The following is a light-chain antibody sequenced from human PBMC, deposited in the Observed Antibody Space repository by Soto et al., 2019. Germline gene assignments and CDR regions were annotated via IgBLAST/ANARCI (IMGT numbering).Light chain of an antibody. CDR1: SSDVGGYNY. Sequence: QSALTQPASVSGSPGQSITISCTGTSSDVGGYNYVSWYQQHPGKAPKLMIYEVSNRPSGVSNRFSGSKSGNTASLTISGLRAEDEADYYCTSYTSFDTPYVFGTGTQLTVL. CDR3: TSYTSFDTPYV. J-gene: IGLJ1*01. V-gene: IGLV2-14*01. CDR2: EVS.